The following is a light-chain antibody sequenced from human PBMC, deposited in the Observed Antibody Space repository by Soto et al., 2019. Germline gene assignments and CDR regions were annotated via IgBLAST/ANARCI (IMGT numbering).Light chain of an antibody. J-gene: IGLJ1*01. CDR2: DVT. Sequence: QSALTQPPSASGSPGQSVTISCTGTSSDVGGYNYVSWYQHHPGKAPKLMIFDVTKRPSGVPDHFSGSKSGNTASLTVSGLQAEDEADYYCASYAGSNTPYVFGTGTKVTVL. CDR1: SSDVGGYNY. CDR3: ASYAGSNTPYV. V-gene: IGLV2-8*01.